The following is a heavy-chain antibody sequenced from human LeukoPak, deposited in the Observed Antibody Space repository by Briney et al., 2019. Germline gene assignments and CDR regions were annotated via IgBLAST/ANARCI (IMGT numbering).Heavy chain of an antibody. D-gene: IGHD5/OR15-5a*01. CDR1: GYSFTTYW. V-gene: IGHV5-51*01. Sequence: GESLKISCRGSGYSFTTYWIVWVRQMPGTGLEWMGIIYPGDSDTRYSPSFQGQVTISADKSISTAYLQWSSLKASDAAVYYSARRLPTPDAFDIWGQGTMVTVSS. J-gene: IGHJ3*02. CDR3: ARRLPTPDAFDI. CDR2: IYPGDSDT.